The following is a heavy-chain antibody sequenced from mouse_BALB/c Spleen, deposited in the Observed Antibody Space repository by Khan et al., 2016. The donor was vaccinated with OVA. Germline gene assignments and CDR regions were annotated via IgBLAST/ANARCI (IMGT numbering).Heavy chain of an antibody. D-gene: IGHD2-14*01. J-gene: IGHJ4*01. Sequence: QIQLVQSGPELKKPGETVKISCKASGYTFTIYGMNWVRQAPGKGLKWMGWINTYTGEPTYADDFKGRFAFSLETSASTAFLQINNLKNEDTATCFCARGGYNGTMDYWGQGTSVTVSS. V-gene: IGHV9-3-1*01. CDR1: GYTFTIYG. CDR3: ARGGYNGTMDY. CDR2: INTYTGEP.